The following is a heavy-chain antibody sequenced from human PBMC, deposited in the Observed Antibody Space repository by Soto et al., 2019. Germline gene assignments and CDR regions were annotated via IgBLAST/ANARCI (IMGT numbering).Heavy chain of an antibody. CDR1: GYTFTSYG. D-gene: IGHD5-12*01. CDR2: ISGYDGKT. J-gene: IGHJ5*02. V-gene: IGHV1-18*04. CDR3: ARDRPLGLDGILDYHWFDP. Sequence: GASVKVSCKASGYTFTSYGITWVRQAPGQGLEWMGWISGYDGKTKYAQKLQGRVTMTTDTSTSTVYMDLKSLTSGDTAFYYCARDRPLGLDGILDYHWFDPWGQGTLVTVSS.